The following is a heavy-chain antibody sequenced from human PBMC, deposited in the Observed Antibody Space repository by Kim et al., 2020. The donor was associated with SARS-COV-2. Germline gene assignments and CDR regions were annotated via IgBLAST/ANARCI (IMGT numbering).Heavy chain of an antibody. CDR3: ARGGGSSWSKGWFDP. J-gene: IGHJ5*02. CDR2: IYSGGST. D-gene: IGHD6-13*01. V-gene: IGHV3-53*01. CDR1: GFTVSSNY. Sequence: GGSLRLSCAASGFTVSSNYMSWVRQAPGKGLEWVSVIYSGGSTYYADSVKGRFTISRDNSKNTLYLQMNSLRAEDTAVYYCARGGGSSWSKGWFDPWGQGTLVTVSS.